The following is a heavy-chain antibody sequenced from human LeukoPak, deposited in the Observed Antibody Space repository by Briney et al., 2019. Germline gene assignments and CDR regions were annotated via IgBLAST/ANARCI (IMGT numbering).Heavy chain of an antibody. J-gene: IGHJ4*02. Sequence: SVKVSCKASGGTFSSYAISWVRQAPGQGLEWMGGIIPIFGTANYAQKFQGRVTITADKSTSTAYMELSSLRSEDTAVYYCARTQYYDSSGYYLGYCYFDYWGQGTLVTVSS. V-gene: IGHV1-69*06. CDR2: IIPIFGTA. D-gene: IGHD3-22*01. CDR3: ARTQYYDSSGYYLGYCYFDY. CDR1: GGTFSSYA.